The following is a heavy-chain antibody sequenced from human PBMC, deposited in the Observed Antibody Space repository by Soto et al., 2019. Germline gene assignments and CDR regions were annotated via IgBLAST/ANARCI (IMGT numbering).Heavy chain of an antibody. D-gene: IGHD2-15*01. CDR2: VSIGGST. CDR3: AKRRGAGGHFDY. CDR1: GFTFSSYA. Sequence: GGSLRLSCVASGFTFSSYAMGWVRQGPGKGLEWVAVVSIGGSTHYADSVRGRFTISRDNSKNTLSLQMNSLTAEDTAVYFCAKRRGAGGHFDYWGQGALVTVSS. V-gene: IGHV3-23*01. J-gene: IGHJ4*02.